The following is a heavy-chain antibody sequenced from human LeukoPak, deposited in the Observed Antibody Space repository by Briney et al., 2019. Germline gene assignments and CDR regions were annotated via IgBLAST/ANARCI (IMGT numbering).Heavy chain of an antibody. Sequence: ASVKVSCKASGGTFSSYAISWVRQAPGQGLEWMGGIIPIFGTANYAQKFQGRVTITTDESTSTAYMELSSLRSEDTAVYYCARSYSSSWYSNNWFDPWGQGTLVTVSS. V-gene: IGHV1-69*05. CDR3: ARSYSSSWYSNNWFDP. CDR2: IIPIFGTA. D-gene: IGHD6-13*01. J-gene: IGHJ5*02. CDR1: GGTFSSYA.